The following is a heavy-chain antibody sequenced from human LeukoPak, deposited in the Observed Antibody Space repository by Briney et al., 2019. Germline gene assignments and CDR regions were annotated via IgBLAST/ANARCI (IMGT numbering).Heavy chain of an antibody. CDR2: ISSSSSYI. D-gene: IGHD3-3*01. CDR1: GSTFSSYS. CDR3: ARARTLYYDFWSGYYQVGGENSDY. J-gene: IGHJ4*01. V-gene: IGHV3-21*01. Sequence: GGSLRLSCAASGSTFSSYSMNWVRQAPGKGLEWVSSISSSSSYIYYADSVKGRFTISRDNAKNSLYLQMNSLRAEDTAVYYCARARTLYYDFWSGYYQVGGENSDYWGQGTLVTVSS.